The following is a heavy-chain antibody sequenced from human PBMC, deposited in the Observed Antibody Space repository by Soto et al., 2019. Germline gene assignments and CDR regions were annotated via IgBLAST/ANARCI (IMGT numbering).Heavy chain of an antibody. CDR2: MYYNGNI. V-gene: IGHV4-59*01. D-gene: IGHD3-16*01. CDR3: ASGGNWFDP. J-gene: IGHJ5*02. CDR1: GGSISNYY. Sequence: NPXATLSLTCNVSGGSISNYYWTWVRQSPEKGLEWIGYMYYNGNINYNPSLKSRVTISIDTSKNQFSLTLKSVTAADTAVYYCASGGNWFDPWGQGVLVTVSS.